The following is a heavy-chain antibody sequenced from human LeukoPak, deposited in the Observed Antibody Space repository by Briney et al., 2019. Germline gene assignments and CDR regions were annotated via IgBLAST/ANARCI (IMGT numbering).Heavy chain of an antibody. J-gene: IGHJ4*02. CDR3: ARPLAYCGGDCYWVAFDY. D-gene: IGHD2-21*02. V-gene: IGHV3-21*01. Sequence: GGSLRLSCAASGFTSSSYSMNWVRQAPGKGLEWVSSISSSSSYIYYADSVKGRFTISRDNAKNSLYLQMNSLRAEDTAVYYCARPLAYCGGDCYWVAFDYWDQGTLVTVSS. CDR1: GFTSSSYS. CDR2: ISSSSSYI.